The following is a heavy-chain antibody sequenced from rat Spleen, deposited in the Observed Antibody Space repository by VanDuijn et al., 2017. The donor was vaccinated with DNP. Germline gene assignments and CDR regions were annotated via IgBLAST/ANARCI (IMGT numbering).Heavy chain of an antibody. CDR1: GYSITSSYR. CDR3: ARWKIGPHYFDY. Sequence: EVQLQESGPGLVKPSQSLSLTCSVTGYSITSSYRWNWIRKFPGNKLEWMGYINSEGSTYYNPSLKSRISITRDTSKNQFFLQVNSVTTEDTATYYCARWKIGPHYFDYWGQGVMVTVSS. J-gene: IGHJ2*01. CDR2: INSEGST. D-gene: IGHD1-5*01. V-gene: IGHV3-3*01.